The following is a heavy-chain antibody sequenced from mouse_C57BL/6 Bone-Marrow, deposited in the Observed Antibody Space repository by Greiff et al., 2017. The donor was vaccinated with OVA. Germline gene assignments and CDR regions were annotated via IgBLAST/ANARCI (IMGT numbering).Heavy chain of an antibody. Sequence: EVQRVESGGGLVKPGGSLKLSCAASGFTFSSYAMSWVRQTPEKRLEWVATISDGGSYTYYPDNVKGRFTISRDNAKNNLYLQMSHLKSEDTAMYYCAMTTVVARYVDVWGTGTTVTVSS. CDR2: ISDGGSYT. D-gene: IGHD1-1*01. V-gene: IGHV5-4*01. CDR1: GFTFSSYA. J-gene: IGHJ1*03. CDR3: AMTTVVARYVDV.